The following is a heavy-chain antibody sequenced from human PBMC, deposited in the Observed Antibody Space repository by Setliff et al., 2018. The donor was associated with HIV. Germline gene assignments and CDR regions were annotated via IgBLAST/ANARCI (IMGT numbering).Heavy chain of an antibody. CDR2: ISSSGNTV. Sequence: GGSLRLSCAASGFTFNNCEMNWVRQAPGKGLEWVSYISSSGNTVFYADSVKGRFTISRDNAKNSLYLQMNSLRAEDTAVYYCARVMIGYSGYDAFDYWGQGTLVTVSS. D-gene: IGHD5-12*01. CDR1: GFTFNNCE. CDR3: ARVMIGYSGYDAFDY. V-gene: IGHV3-48*03. J-gene: IGHJ4*02.